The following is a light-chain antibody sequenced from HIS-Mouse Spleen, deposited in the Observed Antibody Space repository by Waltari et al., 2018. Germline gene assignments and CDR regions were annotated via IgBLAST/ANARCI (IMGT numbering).Light chain of an antibody. CDR1: STDVGCNNY. Sequence: QSALTQPRPVSGSTGQPLTISCPGTSTDVGCNNYASWYQQHPGKAPKLMIYDVSKRPSGVPDRFSGSKSGNTASLTISGLQAEDEADYYCCSYAGSYTGVFGTGTKVTVL. CDR2: DVS. CDR3: CSYAGSYTGV. V-gene: IGLV2-11*01. J-gene: IGLJ1*01.